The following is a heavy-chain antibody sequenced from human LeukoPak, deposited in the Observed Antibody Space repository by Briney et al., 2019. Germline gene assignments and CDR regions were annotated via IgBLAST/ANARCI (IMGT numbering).Heavy chain of an antibody. CDR1: GFTFSSYS. J-gene: IGHJ4*02. V-gene: IGHV3-21*01. CDR2: ITSSSNYI. Sequence: GGSLRLSCAASGFTFSSYSMNWVRQAPGKGLEWVSSITSSSNYIYYADSVKGRFTISRDNAKNSLYLQMNSLRAEDTAVYYCARGDYYTFDYWGREPWSPSPQ. CDR3: ARGDYYTFDY. D-gene: IGHD3-3*01.